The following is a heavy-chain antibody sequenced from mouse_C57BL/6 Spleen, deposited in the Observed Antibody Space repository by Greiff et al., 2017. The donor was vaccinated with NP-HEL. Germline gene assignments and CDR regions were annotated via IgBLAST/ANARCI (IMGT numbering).Heavy chain of an antibody. D-gene: IGHD2-5*01. CDR2: ISDGGSYT. CDR3: ARDQGYSNYGYFDY. J-gene: IGHJ2*01. V-gene: IGHV5-4*01. Sequence: EVMLVESGGGLVKPGGSLKLSCAASGFTFSSYAMSWVRQTPEKRLEWVATISDGGSYTYYPDNVKGRFTISRDNAKNNLYLQMSHLKSEDTAMYYCARDQGYSNYGYFDYWGQGTTLTVSS. CDR1: GFTFSSYA.